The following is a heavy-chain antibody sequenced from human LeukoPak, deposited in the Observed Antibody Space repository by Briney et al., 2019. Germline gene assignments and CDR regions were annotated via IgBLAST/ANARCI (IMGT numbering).Heavy chain of an antibody. CDR2: ISGSGGST. J-gene: IGHJ4*02. Sequence: GGSLRLSCAASGFTFSSYAMSWVRPAPGRGREGVSAISGSGGSTYYADSVKGRFTISRDNSKNTLYLQMNSLRAEDTAVYYCANLIAAALDYWGQGTLVTVSS. V-gene: IGHV3-23*01. CDR1: GFTFSSYA. D-gene: IGHD6-13*01. CDR3: ANLIAAALDY.